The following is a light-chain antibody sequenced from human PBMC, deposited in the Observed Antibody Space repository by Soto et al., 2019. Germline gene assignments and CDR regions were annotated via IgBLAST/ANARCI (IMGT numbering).Light chain of an antibody. J-gene: IGKJ1*01. CDR2: LAS. Sequence: ATQLTQSPSSLSAYVGDMFNMSCRASQDIRNARGWYQQKPGRAPSLLIYLASYLQTGVPRRFRGSGSGTDFTLTISSLPHEDFATYYCQQYNSYWTFGQGTKVDIK. CDR3: QQYNSYWT. CDR1: QDIRNA. V-gene: IGKV1-6*02.